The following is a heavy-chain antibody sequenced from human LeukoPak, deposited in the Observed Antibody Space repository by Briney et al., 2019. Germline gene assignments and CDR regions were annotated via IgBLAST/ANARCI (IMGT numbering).Heavy chain of an antibody. D-gene: IGHD3-22*01. CDR1: GITFSYST. CDR3: AREPVPRSSGLQY. J-gene: IGHJ4*02. V-gene: IGHV1-69*05. CDR2: VIPIFGTA. Sequence: SVKVSCKASGITFSYSTISWVRQAPGQGLEWMGRVIPIFGTADYAQKFQGRVTMTTDESTNTAYMELSSLRSEDTAAYFCAREPVPRSSGLQYWGQGTLVTVSS.